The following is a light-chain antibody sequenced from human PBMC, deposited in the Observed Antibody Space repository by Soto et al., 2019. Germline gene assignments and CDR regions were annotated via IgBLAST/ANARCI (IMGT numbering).Light chain of an antibody. J-gene: IGKJ2*01. CDR3: HHYGSSPPNT. CDR1: QTLGTKY. CDR2: DTS. Sequence: EIVLTQSPGTLSLSPGERATLPCRASQTLGTKYLAWYQQKPGQAPSLLIYDTSSRATGIPDRFSCSGSGTDFTLTISRLEPEDFAVYYCHHYGSSPPNTFGQGTKLEIK. V-gene: IGKV3-20*01.